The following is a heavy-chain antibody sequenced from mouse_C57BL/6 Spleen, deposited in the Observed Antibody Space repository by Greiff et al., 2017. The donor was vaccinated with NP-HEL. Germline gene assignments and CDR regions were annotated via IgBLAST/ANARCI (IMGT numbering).Heavy chain of an antibody. J-gene: IGHJ1*03. V-gene: IGHV5-17*01. CDR1: GFTFSDYG. D-gene: IGHD4-1*02. CDR3: ARRNWDGYFDV. CDR2: ISSGSSTI. Sequence: DVKLVESGGGLVKPGGSLKLSCAASGFTFSDYGMHWVRQAPEKGLEWVAYISSGSSTIYYADTVKGRFTISRDNAKNTLFLQMTSLRSEDKAMYYCARRNWDGYFDVWGTGTTVTVSS.